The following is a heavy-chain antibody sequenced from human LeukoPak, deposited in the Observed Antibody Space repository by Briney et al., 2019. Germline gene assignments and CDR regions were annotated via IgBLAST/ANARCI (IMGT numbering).Heavy chain of an antibody. CDR3: ARSGSDFDY. Sequence: GRSLILSCESSGFTFSNYWMSWVRQTPGKGLEWVADIKVDGSEKIYVVSVKGRFTLTRDNAKNSLYLQMNSVRDEDTDVYDCARSGSDFDYWGQGILVSVSS. CDR1: GFTFSNYW. J-gene: IGHJ4*02. D-gene: IGHD3-22*01. CDR2: IKVDGSEK. V-gene: IGHV3-7*01.